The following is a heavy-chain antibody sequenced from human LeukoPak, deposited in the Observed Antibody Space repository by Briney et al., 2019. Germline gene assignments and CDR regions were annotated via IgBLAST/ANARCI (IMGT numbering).Heavy chain of an antibody. CDR2: LYYSGNT. J-gene: IGHJ4*02. Sequence: SETLSLTCTVSGGSISSNRYYWGWLRQPPGKGLEWIGNLYYSGNTYYKPSLKSRVTISEDTSKNQFSLNLSSVTAADTAFYYCARETTGLARYFDYWGQGTLVTVSS. CDR1: GGSISSNRYY. V-gene: IGHV4-39*07. D-gene: IGHD4-17*01. CDR3: ARETTGLARYFDY.